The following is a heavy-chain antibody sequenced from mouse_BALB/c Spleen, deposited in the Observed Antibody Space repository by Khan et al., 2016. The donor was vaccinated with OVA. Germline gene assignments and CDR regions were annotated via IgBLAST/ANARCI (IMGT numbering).Heavy chain of an antibody. CDR2: IDPFNDDT. D-gene: IGHD1-1*01. J-gene: IGHJ3*01. V-gene: IGHV1S135*01. CDR3: ARHGSISWFAY. CDR1: GYSFTTYY. Sequence: EVQLQESGPELMKPGASVKISCKASGYSFTTYYIHWVKQSHGKSLEWIGYIDPFNDDTNYNQKFKGKATLTVDKSSSTAYMHLSSLTSEDSVVYYCARHGSISWFAYWGQGTLVTVSA.